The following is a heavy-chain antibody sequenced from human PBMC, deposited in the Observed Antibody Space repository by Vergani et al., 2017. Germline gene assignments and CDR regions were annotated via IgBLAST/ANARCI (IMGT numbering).Heavy chain of an antibody. J-gene: IGHJ4*02. CDR1: GFSLSNARMG. V-gene: IGHV2-26*01. CDR2: IFSNDEK. Sequence: QVTLKESGPVLVKPTETLTLTCTVSGFSLSNARMGVSWIRQPPGKALEWLAHIFSNDEKSYSTSLKSRLTISKDTSKSQVVLTMTNMDPVDTATYYCARINDFWSGYHMYYFDYWGQGTLVTVSS. D-gene: IGHD3-3*01. CDR3: ARINDFWSGYHMYYFDY.